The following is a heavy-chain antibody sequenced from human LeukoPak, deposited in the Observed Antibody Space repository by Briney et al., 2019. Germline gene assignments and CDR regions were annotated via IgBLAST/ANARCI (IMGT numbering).Heavy chain of an antibody. CDR2: INSDGSST. D-gene: IGHD4-17*01. Sequence: GGSLRLSCAASGFTFSSYWMRWVRQAPGKGLVWVSRINSDGSSTSYADSVKGRFTISRDNAKNTLYLQMNSLRAEDTAVYYCARGVTVTTYYYYGMDVWGQGTTVTVSS. CDR3: ARGVTVTTYYYYGMDV. J-gene: IGHJ6*02. CDR1: GFTFSSYW. V-gene: IGHV3-74*01.